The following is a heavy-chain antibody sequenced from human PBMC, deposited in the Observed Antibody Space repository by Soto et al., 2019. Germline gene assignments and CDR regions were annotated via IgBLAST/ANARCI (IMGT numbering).Heavy chain of an antibody. CDR2: FDPEDGET. D-gene: IGHD3-22*01. CDR1: GYTLTELS. J-gene: IGHJ1*01. V-gene: IGHV1-24*01. Sequence: ASVKVCCKVSGYTLTELSMHWVRQAPGKGLEWMGGFDPEDGETIYAQKFQGRVTMTEDTSTDTAYMELSSLRSEDTAVYYCATTAGGYYDSSGYSRLGRAPSAEYFQQWG. CDR3: ATTAGGYYDSSGYSRLGRAPSAEYFQQ.